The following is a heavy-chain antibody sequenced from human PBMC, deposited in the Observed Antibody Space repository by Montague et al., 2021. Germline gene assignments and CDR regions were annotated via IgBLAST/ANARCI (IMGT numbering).Heavy chain of an antibody. CDR2: IYYSGSS. D-gene: IGHD6-6*01. Sequence: SETLSLTCTISGGSIRSYYLNWIRPPPGKALEWIGYIYYSGSSNYNPAPKSRVNISLDTSNYQFSLNLRSVTAAVTAVYYCARALAARWWFDPWGQGTLVTVAS. V-gene: IGHV4-59*01. CDR3: ARALAARWWFDP. CDR1: GGSIRSYY. J-gene: IGHJ5*02.